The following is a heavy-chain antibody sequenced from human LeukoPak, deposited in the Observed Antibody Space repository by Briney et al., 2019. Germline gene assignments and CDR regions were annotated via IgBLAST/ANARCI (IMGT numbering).Heavy chain of an antibody. CDR2: IYYSGST. CDR3: ARHAEEYSSSAYFDS. Sequence: PSETLSLTCTVSGGSISSSNYYWGWIRQPPGKGLEWIGSIYYSGSTYYKPSLKSRVTMSVDTSKNQFSLKLSSVTAADTAVYYCARHAEEYSSSAYFDSWGQGTLVTVSS. V-gene: IGHV4-39*01. D-gene: IGHD6-6*01. J-gene: IGHJ4*02. CDR1: GGSISSSNYY.